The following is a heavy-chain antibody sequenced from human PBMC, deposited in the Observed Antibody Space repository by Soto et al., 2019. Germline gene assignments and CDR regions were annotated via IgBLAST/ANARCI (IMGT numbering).Heavy chain of an antibody. V-gene: IGHV3-74*01. Sequence: EVQLVESGGGLVQPGGSLRLSCAASGFTFSSYWMHSVRQAPGKGLVWVSRINSDGSSTSYADSVKGRFTISRDNAKNTLYLQMNSLRAEDTAVYYCAREGGDIVVVPASPYFDLWGRGTLVTVSS. J-gene: IGHJ2*01. CDR1: GFTFSSYW. CDR2: INSDGSST. D-gene: IGHD2-2*01. CDR3: AREGGDIVVVPASPYFDL.